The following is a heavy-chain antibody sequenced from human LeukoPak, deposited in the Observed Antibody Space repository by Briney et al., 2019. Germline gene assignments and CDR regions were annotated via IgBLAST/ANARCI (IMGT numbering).Heavy chain of an antibody. CDR3: AKEGGYCSSGTCYPWWFDP. Sequence: GASVKVSCKASGYTFTGYYVHWVRQAPGQGIEWMGWINPNSGGTNYAQKFQGRVTMTRDTSISTAYPELSRLRSDDTAVYYCAKEGGYCSSGTCYPWWFDPWGQGTLVTVSS. J-gene: IGHJ5*02. CDR2: INPNSGGT. V-gene: IGHV1-2*02. CDR1: GYTFTGYY. D-gene: IGHD2-15*01.